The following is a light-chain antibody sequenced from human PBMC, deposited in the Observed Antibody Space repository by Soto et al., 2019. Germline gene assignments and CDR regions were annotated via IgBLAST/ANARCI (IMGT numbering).Light chain of an antibody. CDR1: SSNNGNNY. V-gene: IGLV1-51*01. Sequence: QSVLTQPPSVSAAPGQKVTISCSGSSSNNGNNYVSWYQQLPGTAAKLLIYDNNKRPSGIPDRFSGSKSGTSATLGITGLQTGDEADYYCGTWDSSLSAGVLFGGGTKVTVL. CDR2: DNN. J-gene: IGLJ2*01. CDR3: GTWDSSLSAGVL.